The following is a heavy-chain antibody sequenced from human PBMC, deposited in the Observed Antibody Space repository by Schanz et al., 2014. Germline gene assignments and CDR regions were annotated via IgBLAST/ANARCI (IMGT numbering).Heavy chain of an antibody. D-gene: IGHD2-2*01. Sequence: EVQLVESGGGLIQPGGSLRLSCVASGFTVSSNYMSWVRQAPGKGLEWVAVIYSDGRTYYGDSVKGRFTISRDNSKNTLYLQMNSLRDADTAMYYCAKRCSSTSCTHGAFDFWGQGTMVTVSS. J-gene: IGHJ3*01. CDR1: GFTVSSNY. CDR3: AKRCSSTSCTHGAFDF. V-gene: IGHV3-53*01. CDR2: IYSDGRT.